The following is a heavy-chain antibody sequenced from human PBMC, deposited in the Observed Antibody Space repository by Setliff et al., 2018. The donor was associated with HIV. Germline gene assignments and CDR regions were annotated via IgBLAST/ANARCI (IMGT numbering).Heavy chain of an antibody. Sequence: SETLSLTCTVSGASITSHYWSWIRQSPGRELEWIGYIYSTGSTNYNPSLQSRVSISMDASKNKFSLKVTSVTSADTAVYYCAKGAGFYGDYTFDYWGQGNLVTLL. V-gene: IGHV4-59*11. J-gene: IGHJ4*02. CDR1: GASITSHY. CDR2: IYSTGST. D-gene: IGHD4-17*01. CDR3: AKGAGFYGDYTFDY.